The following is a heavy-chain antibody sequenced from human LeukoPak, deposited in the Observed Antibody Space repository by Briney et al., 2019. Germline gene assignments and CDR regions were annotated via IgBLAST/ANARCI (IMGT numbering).Heavy chain of an antibody. CDR3: AKPPSIASRANY. Sequence: GGSLRLSCAASGFTVSSNYMSWVRQAPGKGLEWVSSISGSGDSTYYADSVKGRFTISRDNSKKTVSLQMNNLRAEDTAVYYCAKPPSIASRANYWGQGTLVTVSS. CDR1: GFTVSSNY. J-gene: IGHJ4*02. D-gene: IGHD6-6*01. CDR2: ISGSGDST. V-gene: IGHV3-23*01.